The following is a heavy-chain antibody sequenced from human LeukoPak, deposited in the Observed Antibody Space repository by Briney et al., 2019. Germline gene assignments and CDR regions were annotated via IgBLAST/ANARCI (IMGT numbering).Heavy chain of an antibody. CDR1: GGSISSYY. J-gene: IGHJ3*02. CDR3: AREDSSGWYFPDAFDI. V-gene: IGHV4-4*07. D-gene: IGHD6-19*01. Sequence: SETLSPTCTVSGGSISSYYWSWIRQPAGKGLEWIGRIYTSGSTNYNPSLKSRVTMSVDTSKNQFSLKLSSVTAADTAVYYCAREDSSGWYFPDAFDIWGQGTMSPSLQ. CDR2: IYTSGST.